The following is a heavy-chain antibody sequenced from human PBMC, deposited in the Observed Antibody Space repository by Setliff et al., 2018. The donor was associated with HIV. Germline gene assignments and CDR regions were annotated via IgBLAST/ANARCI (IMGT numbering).Heavy chain of an antibody. J-gene: IGHJ6*02. CDR3: AKDTGDNDFWSGYRNYYGMDV. V-gene: IGHV3-30*18. CDR1: GFTFSNHG. D-gene: IGHD3-3*01. CDR2: MSYDGRMK. Sequence: GGSLRLSCAASGFTFSNHGMHWVRQAPGKGLEWVAVMSYDGRMKDYADSVKGRFTVSRDNSKNTLSLQMDSLRAEDTAVYYCAKDTGDNDFWSGYRNYYGMDVWGQGTTVTVSS.